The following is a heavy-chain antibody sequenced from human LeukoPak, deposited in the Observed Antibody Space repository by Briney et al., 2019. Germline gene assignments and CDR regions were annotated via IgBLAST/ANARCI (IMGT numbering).Heavy chain of an antibody. CDR1: GGTFSSYA. Sequence: SVKVSCKASGGTFSSYAISWVRQAPGQGLEWMGGIIPIFGTANYAQKFQGRVTITADESTSTAYMELSSLRSEDTAVYYCARVTPDYDSSGYLWYFDYWGQGTLVTVSS. D-gene: IGHD3-22*01. CDR2: IIPIFGTA. CDR3: ARVTPDYDSSGYLWYFDY. J-gene: IGHJ4*02. V-gene: IGHV1-69*13.